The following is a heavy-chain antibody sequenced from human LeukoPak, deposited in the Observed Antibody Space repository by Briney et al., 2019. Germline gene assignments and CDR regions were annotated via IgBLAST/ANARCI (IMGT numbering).Heavy chain of an antibody. Sequence: GGSLRLSCAASEFTFSAYWMHWVRQAPGKGLVWVSRIRGDGSMTNYADSVKGRFTISRDNSKNTLYVQMNSLRAEDTAVYYCAKGHYYGSGSLDYWGQGTLVTVSS. V-gene: IGHV3-74*01. J-gene: IGHJ4*02. CDR2: IRGDGSMT. CDR1: EFTFSAYW. D-gene: IGHD3-10*01. CDR3: AKGHYYGSGSLDY.